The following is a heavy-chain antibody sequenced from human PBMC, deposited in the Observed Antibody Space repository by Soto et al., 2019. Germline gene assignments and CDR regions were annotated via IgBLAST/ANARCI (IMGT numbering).Heavy chain of an antibody. Sequence: QVQLQESGPGLVKPSETLSLTCTVSGGYISSYYWSWIRQPPGKGLEWIGYIYYSGSTNYNPSLKSRVTISVDTSKNQFSLKLSSVTAADTAVYYCARDRGSSSWYLDAFDIWGQGTMVTVSS. CDR2: IYYSGST. V-gene: IGHV4-59*01. CDR1: GGYISSYY. J-gene: IGHJ3*02. D-gene: IGHD6-13*01. CDR3: ARDRGSSSWYLDAFDI.